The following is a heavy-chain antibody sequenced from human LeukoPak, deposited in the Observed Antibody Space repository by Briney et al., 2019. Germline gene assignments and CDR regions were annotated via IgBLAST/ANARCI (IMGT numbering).Heavy chain of an antibody. D-gene: IGHD3-10*01. V-gene: IGHV1-8*01. CDR3: ARGPNYYGSGSYNGAMGY. CDR2: MNPNSGNT. J-gene: IGHJ4*02. CDR1: GYAFTSYD. Sequence: ASVKVSCTASGYAFTSYDINWVRQATGQGLEWMGWMNPNSGNTGYAQKFQGRVTMTRNTSICTAYMELSSLRSEDTAVYYCARGPNYYGSGSYNGAMGYWGQGTLVTVSS.